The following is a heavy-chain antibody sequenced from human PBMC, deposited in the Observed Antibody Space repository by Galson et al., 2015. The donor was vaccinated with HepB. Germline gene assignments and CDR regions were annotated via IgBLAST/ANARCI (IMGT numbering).Heavy chain of an antibody. CDR1: GFTFSSYS. Sequence: SLRLSCAASGFTFSSYSMNWVRQAPGKGLEWVSYISSSSSTIYYADSVKGRFTISRDNAKNSLYLQMNSLRDKDTAVYYCAGGGDGGATSWFDPWGQGTLVTVSS. J-gene: IGHJ5*02. D-gene: IGHD1-26*01. CDR2: ISSSSSTI. CDR3: AGGGDGGATSWFDP. V-gene: IGHV3-48*02.